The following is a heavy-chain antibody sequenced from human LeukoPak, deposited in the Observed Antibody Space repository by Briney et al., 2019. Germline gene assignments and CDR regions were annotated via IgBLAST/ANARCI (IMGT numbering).Heavy chain of an antibody. CDR3: ARGTWGLDY. CDR1: GFTFSNYG. D-gene: IGHD7-27*01. CDR2: IWYDGSNK. Sequence: GGSLRLSCAASGFTFSNYGMHWVRQAPGKGLEWVAIIWYDGSNKYYADSVKGRFTVSRDNSKNTLYLHMNSLRAEDTAVYYCARGTWGLDYWGQGTLVTVSS. J-gene: IGHJ4*02. V-gene: IGHV3-33*01.